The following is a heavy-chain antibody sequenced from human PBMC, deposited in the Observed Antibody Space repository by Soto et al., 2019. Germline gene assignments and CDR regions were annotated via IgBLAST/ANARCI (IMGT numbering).Heavy chain of an antibody. D-gene: IGHD5-18*01. CDR2: IDPNSGAT. CDR3: ARGYGSSPNMELRFGMDV. Sequence: QVYLVQSGAEVRRPGASVKDSCTAFGYILTGYSLHWVRQAPGQGLEWMGWIDPNSGATNSAERFHGRVSMTRDTSISAAYLELSSLRSDDTAVYYCARGYGSSPNMELRFGMDVWGQGTTISVSS. CDR1: GYILTGYS. J-gene: IGHJ6*02. V-gene: IGHV1-2*02.